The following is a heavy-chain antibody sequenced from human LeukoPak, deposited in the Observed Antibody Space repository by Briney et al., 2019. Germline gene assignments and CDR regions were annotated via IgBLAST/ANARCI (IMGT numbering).Heavy chain of an antibody. CDR3: ARVGQLAHSETNYYYYMDV. CDR2: ISGSGGST. CDR1: GFTFSSYG. Sequence: GGSLRLSCAASGFTFSSYGMSWVRQAPGKGLEWVSAISGSGGSTYYADSVKGRFTISRDNSKNTLYLQMNSLRAEDTAVYYCARVGQLAHSETNYYYYMDVWGKGTTVTVSS. J-gene: IGHJ6*03. D-gene: IGHD6-6*01. V-gene: IGHV3-23*01.